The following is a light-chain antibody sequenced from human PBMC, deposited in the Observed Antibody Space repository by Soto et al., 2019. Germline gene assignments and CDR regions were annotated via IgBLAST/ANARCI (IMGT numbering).Light chain of an antibody. CDR1: QTIAKS. CDR2: GAS. J-gene: IGKJ5*01. CDR3: QQSYSSPIT. Sequence: IWMTQSPSSLSASVGDTISITCRSFQTIAKSLNWYQQRPGKAPKLLIFGASNLHNGVPPRFSGSGSGTDFTLTISSLQPEDFTTYYCQQSYSSPITFGQGTRLEIK. V-gene: IGKV1-39*01.